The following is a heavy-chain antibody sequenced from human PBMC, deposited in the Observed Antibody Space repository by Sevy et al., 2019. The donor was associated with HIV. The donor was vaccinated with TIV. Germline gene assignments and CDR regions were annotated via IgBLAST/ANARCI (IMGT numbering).Heavy chain of an antibody. CDR3: EAIATAGRDY. Sequence: GGSLRLSCAASGFIFSSYVMSWVRQAPGKGLEWVSTISGSGGSTYYADSVKGRSTISRDNSKNTLDLQMNSLRAEDTAVYYCEAIATAGRDYWGQGTLVTVSS. V-gene: IGHV3-23*01. D-gene: IGHD6-13*01. CDR1: GFIFSSYV. J-gene: IGHJ4*02. CDR2: ISGSGGST.